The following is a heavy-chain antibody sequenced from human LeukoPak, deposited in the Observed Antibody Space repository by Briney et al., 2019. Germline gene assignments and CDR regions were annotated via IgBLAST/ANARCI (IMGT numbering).Heavy chain of an antibody. J-gene: IGHJ1*01. D-gene: IGHD6-19*01. Sequence: PGRSLRPSCAASGLTFDNYAMNWVRQVPGKGLEWISLISWNSGTIGYADSVKGRFTISRDNANNFLYLQMNSLRAEDTALYYCARAYKDRSLAGKKEFFQHWGQGTLVTVSS. CDR3: ARAYKDRSLAGKKEFFQH. CDR2: ISWNSGTI. CDR1: GLTFDNYA. V-gene: IGHV3-9*01.